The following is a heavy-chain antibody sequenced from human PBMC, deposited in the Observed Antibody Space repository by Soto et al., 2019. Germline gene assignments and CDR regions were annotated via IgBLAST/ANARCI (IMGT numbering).Heavy chain of an antibody. CDR1: GFTFGDYA. J-gene: IGHJ4*02. CDR2: IRSKAYGGTT. Sequence: GGSLRLSCTASGFTFGDYAMSWFRQAPGKGLEWVGFIRSKAYGGTTEYAASVKGRFTISRDDSKSIAYLQMNSLKTEDTAVYYCSLSGYSYGSFDYWGQGTLVTVSS. V-gene: IGHV3-49*03. CDR3: SLSGYSYGSFDY. D-gene: IGHD5-18*01.